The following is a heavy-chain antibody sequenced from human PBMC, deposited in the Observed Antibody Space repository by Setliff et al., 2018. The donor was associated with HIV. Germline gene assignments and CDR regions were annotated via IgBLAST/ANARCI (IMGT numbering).Heavy chain of an antibody. CDR2: INPNNGDT. J-gene: IGHJ1*01. Sequence: ASVKVSCKTSGYTFTAYYLHWVRQAPGQGLEWMGRINPNNGDTNYAQKFQGRVTMTRDTSISTAYMELSRLRSDDTAVYYCATDPGYSSTWYSESFQHWGQGTVVTVSS. CDR1: GYTFTAYY. V-gene: IGHV1-2*06. D-gene: IGHD6-13*01. CDR3: ATDPGYSSTWYSESFQH.